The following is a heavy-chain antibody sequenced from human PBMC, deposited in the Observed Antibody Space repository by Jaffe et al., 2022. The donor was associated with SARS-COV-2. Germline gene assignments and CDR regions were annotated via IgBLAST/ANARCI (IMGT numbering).Heavy chain of an antibody. Sequence: EVQLVESGGGLVQPGGSLRLSCATSGFFFSDYTMHWVRQAPGKGLESVSAIDSDAAHTEYADSVKGRFTISRDNSKSTLYLQMGSLRAEDMAVYYCAREGKAGTPDYWGQGTLVTVSS. J-gene: IGHJ4*02. CDR2: IDSDAAHT. CDR1: GFFFSDYT. CDR3: AREGKAGTPDY. V-gene: IGHV3-64*07. D-gene: IGHD6-13*01.